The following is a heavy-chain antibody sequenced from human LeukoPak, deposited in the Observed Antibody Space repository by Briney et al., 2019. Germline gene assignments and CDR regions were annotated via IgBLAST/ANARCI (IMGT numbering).Heavy chain of an antibody. V-gene: IGHV3-66*02. CDR1: GFTVSSNY. CDR3: ARDRIAVAGSV. CDR2: IYSGGST. Sequence: PGGSLRLSCAASGFTVSSNYMSWVRQAPGKGLEWVSVIYSGGSTYYADSVKGRFIISRDNSKNTLYLQMNSLRAEDTAVYYCARDRIAVAGSVWGQGTLVTVSS. J-gene: IGHJ4*02. D-gene: IGHD6-19*01.